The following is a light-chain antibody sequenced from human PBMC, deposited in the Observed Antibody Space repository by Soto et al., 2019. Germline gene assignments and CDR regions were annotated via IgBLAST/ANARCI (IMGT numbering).Light chain of an antibody. V-gene: IGLV2-14*01. CDR1: SSVVGGYNY. Sequence: QSALTQPASVSGSPGQSITISCTGTSSVVGGYNYVSWYQQHPGKAPKLMIYDVSNRPSGVSNRFSGSKSGNTASLTISGLQAEDEPDYYCSSYTSSSLYVFGTGTKLTVL. CDR2: DVS. CDR3: SSYTSSSLYV. J-gene: IGLJ1*01.